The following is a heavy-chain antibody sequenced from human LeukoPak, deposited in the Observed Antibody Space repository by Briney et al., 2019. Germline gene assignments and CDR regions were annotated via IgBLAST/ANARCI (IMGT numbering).Heavy chain of an antibody. Sequence: SETLSLTCSVSGISITSGSHYWGWIRQPPGKGLEWIGSSDYTGSAYYHPSLKSRVTISVDTSEKQFSLTLSSVTAADTAVYYCASNPTSSLLRGNAFDLWGQGTMVTVSS. V-gene: IGHV4-39*01. CDR3: ASNPTSSLLRGNAFDL. CDR1: GISITSGSHY. J-gene: IGHJ3*01. D-gene: IGHD2-2*01. CDR2: SDYTGSA.